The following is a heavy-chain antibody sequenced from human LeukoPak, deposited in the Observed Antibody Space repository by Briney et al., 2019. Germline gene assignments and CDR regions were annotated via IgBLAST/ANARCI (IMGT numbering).Heavy chain of an antibody. V-gene: IGHV1-8*03. CDR2: MNPNSGNT. CDR1: GYTFTSYD. CDR3: AKADYYDSSGYGE. Sequence: VASVKVSCKASGYTFTSYDINWMRQAPGQGLEWMGWMNPNSGNTAYAQKFQGRVTITRNTPISTAYMQLNSLTSEDTAVYYCAKADYYDSSGYGEWGQGTLVTVSS. J-gene: IGHJ4*02. D-gene: IGHD3-22*01.